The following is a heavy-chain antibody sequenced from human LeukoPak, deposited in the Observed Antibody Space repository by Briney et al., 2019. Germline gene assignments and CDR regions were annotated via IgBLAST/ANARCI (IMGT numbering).Heavy chain of an antibody. J-gene: IGHJ3*02. CDR3: AKDHFSGSYWGAAFDI. Sequence: PGGSLRLSCAASGFTFSSYGMHWVRQAPGKGLEWVAFIRYDGSNKYYADSVKGRFTISRDNSKNTLYLQMNSLRAEDTAVYYCAKDHFSGSYWGAAFDIWGQGTMVTVSS. D-gene: IGHD1-26*01. CDR1: GFTFSSYG. V-gene: IGHV3-30*02. CDR2: IRYDGSNK.